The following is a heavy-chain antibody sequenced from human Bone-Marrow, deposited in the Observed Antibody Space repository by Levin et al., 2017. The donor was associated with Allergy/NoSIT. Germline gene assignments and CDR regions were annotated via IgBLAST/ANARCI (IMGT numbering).Heavy chain of an antibody. CDR3: AREKLLPATIRSFDP. J-gene: IGHJ5*02. CDR2: IYSSGST. V-gene: IGHV4-59*11. D-gene: IGHD2-2*02. Sequence: SETLSLTCTVSGGSISGQYWSWIRQPPGKGLEWIGYIYSSGSTDYNPSLKSRVTISVDTSKNLFSLKLSSVTAADTAVYFCAREKLLPATIRSFDPWGQGTLVTVSS. CDR1: GGSISGQY.